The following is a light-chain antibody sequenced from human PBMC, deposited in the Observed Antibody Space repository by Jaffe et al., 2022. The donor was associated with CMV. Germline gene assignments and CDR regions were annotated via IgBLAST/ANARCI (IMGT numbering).Light chain of an antibody. CDR1: QGISSY. Sequence: AIRMTQSPSSFSASPGDRVTITCRASQGISSYLAWYQQKPGKAPKLLIYAASTLQSGVPSRFSGSGSGTDFTLTISCLQSEDFATYYCQQYYNYPPYTFGQGTKLE. CDR3: QQYYNYPPYT. J-gene: IGKJ2*01. CDR2: AAS. V-gene: IGKV1-8*01.